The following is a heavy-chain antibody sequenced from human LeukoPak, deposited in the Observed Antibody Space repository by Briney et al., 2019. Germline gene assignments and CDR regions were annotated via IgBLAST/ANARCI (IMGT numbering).Heavy chain of an antibody. CDR3: TRSLNWIREY. D-gene: IGHD1-20*01. CDR1: GFTFSGST. Sequence: GGSLRLSCAASGFTFSGSTMHWVRHASGKGLEWVGRIGNKATNYATAYAASVKGRFTISRDDSKNTAYLQMNSLKTEDTAVYYCTRSLNWIREYWGQGTLVTVSS. V-gene: IGHV3-73*01. CDR2: IGNKATNYAT. J-gene: IGHJ4*02.